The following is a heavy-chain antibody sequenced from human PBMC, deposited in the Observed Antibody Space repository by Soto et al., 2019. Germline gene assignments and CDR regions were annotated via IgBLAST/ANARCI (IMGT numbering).Heavy chain of an antibody. CDR3: ARDRRGSGWFDP. J-gene: IGHJ5*02. CDR2: IYSGGST. CDR1: GFTVSSNY. V-gene: IGHV3-66*01. Sequence: EVQLVESGGGLVQPGGSLRLSCAASGFTVSSNYMSWVRQAPGKGLEWVSVIYSGGSTYYADSVKGRFTISRDNSKNPLYLQMNSLSAEDTAVYYCARDRRGSGWFDPWGQGTLVTVSS. D-gene: IGHD6-19*01.